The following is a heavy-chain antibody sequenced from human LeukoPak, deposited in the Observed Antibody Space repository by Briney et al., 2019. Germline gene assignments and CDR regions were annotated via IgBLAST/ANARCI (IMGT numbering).Heavy chain of an antibody. CDR2: INPSGGST. CDR1: GYTFTSYY. J-gene: IGHJ4*02. Sequence: ASVKVSCKASGYTFTSYYMHWARQAPGQGLEWMGIINPSGGSTSYAQKFQGRVTMTRDTSTSTVYMELSSLRSEDTAVYYCAREATGTSRGIAALGYWGQGTLVTVSS. D-gene: IGHD6-13*01. CDR3: AREATGTSRGIAALGY. V-gene: IGHV1-46*01.